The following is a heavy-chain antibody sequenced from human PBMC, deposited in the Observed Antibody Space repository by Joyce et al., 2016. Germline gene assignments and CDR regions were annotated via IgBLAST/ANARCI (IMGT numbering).Heavy chain of an antibody. Sequence: EVQLVQSGAEVKKPGESLTISCKGSGYSFSSYWVGWVRQMPGQGLEWKGVIDADDSYTRYSPSFQGQVTISADKSISTAYLQWSSLKASDTAIYYCARQTTSGLWRAYRANYYYYYMDVWGKGTTVIVSS. D-gene: IGHD3-3*01. CDR1: GYSFSSYW. V-gene: IGHV5-51*01. J-gene: IGHJ6*03. CDR2: IDADDSYT. CDR3: ARQTTSGLWRAYRANYYYYYMDV.